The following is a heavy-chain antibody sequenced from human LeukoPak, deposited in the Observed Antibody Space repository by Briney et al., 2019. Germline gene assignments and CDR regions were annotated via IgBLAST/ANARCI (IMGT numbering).Heavy chain of an antibody. V-gene: IGHV3-21*04. J-gene: IGHJ4*02. CDR2: ISSSSSYI. D-gene: IGHD6-13*01. CDR1: GFTFSSYS. CDR3: ARDRSSSWYDLNDCHYDY. Sequence: GGSLRLSCAASGFTFSSYSMNWVRQAPGKGLEWVSSISSSSSYIYYADSVKGRFTISRDNAKNSLYLQMNSLRAEDTAVYYCARDRSSSWYDLNDCHYDYWGQGTLVTVSS.